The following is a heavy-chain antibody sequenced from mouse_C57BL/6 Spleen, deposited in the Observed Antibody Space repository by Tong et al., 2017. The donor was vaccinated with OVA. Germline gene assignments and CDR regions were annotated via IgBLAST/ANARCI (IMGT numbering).Heavy chain of an antibody. J-gene: IGHJ2*01. CDR2: INCSNGGT. V-gene: IGHV1-53*01. CDR3: ATDYCGSSWGSYFDY. D-gene: IGHD1-1*01. CDR1: GYTFSSYW. Sequence: VQLQESGTELVKPGASVKLSCKASGYTFSSYWMQWVKQRPGQGLEWIGNINCSNGGTNYNEKFKIKATLTVDKSSSTAYMQLSRLASEECKVYYCATDYCGSSWGSYFDYWGQGTTLTVSS.